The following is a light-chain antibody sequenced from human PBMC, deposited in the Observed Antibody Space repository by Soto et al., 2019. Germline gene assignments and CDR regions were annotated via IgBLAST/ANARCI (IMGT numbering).Light chain of an antibody. CDR1: STNIGNNY. Sequence: QSVLTQPPSVSGAPGQKVTISCSGSSTNIGNNYVSWYQHLPGTAPKLLIYDNSERPSGIPDRFSGSKSGTSATLGITGLQTGDEADYYCGTWDSSLSAGVFGGVTKVTVL. CDR3: GTWDSSLSAGV. CDR2: DNS. V-gene: IGLV1-51*01. J-gene: IGLJ2*01.